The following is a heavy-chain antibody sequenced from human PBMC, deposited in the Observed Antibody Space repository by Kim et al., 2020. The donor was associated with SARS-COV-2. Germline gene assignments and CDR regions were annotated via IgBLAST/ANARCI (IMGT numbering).Heavy chain of an antibody. V-gene: IGHV3-73*01. CDR2: ISSNSNNFST. CDR3: ARVPAASIAAAGAYY. Sequence: GGSLRLSCAASGFTFSGSAMHWVRQAPGKGLEWVARISSNSNNFSTAYSATGQVTFTSANANSKHSLHLKSQSLETEATSYCYWARVPAASIAAAGAYY. CDR1: GFTFSGSA. J-gene: IGHJ6*03. D-gene: IGHD6-13*01.